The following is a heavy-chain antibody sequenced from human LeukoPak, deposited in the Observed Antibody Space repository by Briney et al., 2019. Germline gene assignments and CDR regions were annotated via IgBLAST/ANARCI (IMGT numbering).Heavy chain of an antibody. CDR1: GGSISSSSYY. Sequence: SETLSLTCTVSGGSISSSSYYWGWIRQPPGKGLEWIGSIYYSGSTYYNPSLKSRVTISVDRSKNQFSLKLSSVTAADTAVYYCARTQLERRRAFDIWGQGTMVTVSS. D-gene: IGHD1-1*01. J-gene: IGHJ3*02. CDR2: IYYSGST. CDR3: ARTQLERRRAFDI. V-gene: IGHV4-39*07.